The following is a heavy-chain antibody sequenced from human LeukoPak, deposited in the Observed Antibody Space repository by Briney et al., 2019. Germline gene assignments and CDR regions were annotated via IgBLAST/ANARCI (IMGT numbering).Heavy chain of an antibody. D-gene: IGHD3-3*01. CDR1: GFSFNSYD. CDR3: ARDRGYDFWSGSFDL. V-gene: IGHV3-13*01. Sequence: GGSLRLSCAASGFSFNSYDMHWVRQVRGKGLKWVGAIGTGGDTYYADSVKGRFTISRENAKKSLYLQMDCLRAGDTAVYYCARDRGYDFWSGSFDLWGRGTLVTVSS. J-gene: IGHJ2*01. CDR2: IGTGGDT.